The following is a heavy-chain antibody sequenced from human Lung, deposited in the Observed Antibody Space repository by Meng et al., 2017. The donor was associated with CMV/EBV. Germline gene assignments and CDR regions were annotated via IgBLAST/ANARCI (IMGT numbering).Heavy chain of an antibody. D-gene: IGHD3-3*01. V-gene: IGHV3-30*02. CDR2: IRYDGNKK. Sequence: GESLKISCAASGFSFSSYGMQWVRQAPGKGLEWVTFIRYDGNKKYYVDSVKGRFTISRDNSKNMLYLQMNSLRAEDTAVYYCAKDDSAYFDFRSGYSTPPDYWGQRTXVTVSS. CDR3: AKDDSAYFDFRSGYSTPPDY. J-gene: IGHJ4*02. CDR1: GFSFSSYG.